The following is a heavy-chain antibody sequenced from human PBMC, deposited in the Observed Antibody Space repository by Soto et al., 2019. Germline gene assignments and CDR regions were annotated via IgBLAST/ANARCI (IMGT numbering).Heavy chain of an antibody. Sequence: QVQLVQSGAEVKKPGSSVKVSCKASGGTFSSYAISWVRQAPGQGLEWMGGIIPIFGTANYAQKFQGRVTITADEXXSXAXXELSSLRSEDTAVYYCARGASPTYYYDSSGYYFDYWGQGTLVTVSS. V-gene: IGHV1-69*12. CDR2: IIPIFGTA. CDR3: ARGASPTYYYDSSGYYFDY. D-gene: IGHD3-22*01. CDR1: GGTFSSYA. J-gene: IGHJ4*02.